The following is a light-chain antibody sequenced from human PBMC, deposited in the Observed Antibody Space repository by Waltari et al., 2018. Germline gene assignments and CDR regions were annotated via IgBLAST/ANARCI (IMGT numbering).Light chain of an antibody. J-gene: IGKJ1*01. CDR3: QQTYTALWT. CDR1: QNIKNF. Sequence: IQMTQSPSSLSASVGDRVTITCRASQNIKNFLNWYQQKPGKAPKRLIYVASTLQSGVSSRFSGSGFGTDFTLTISSLQPEDFATYFCQQTYTALWTFGQGTKVDI. CDR2: VAS. V-gene: IGKV1-39*01.